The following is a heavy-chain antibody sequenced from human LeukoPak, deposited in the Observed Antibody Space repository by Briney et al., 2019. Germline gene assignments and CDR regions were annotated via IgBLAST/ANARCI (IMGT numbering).Heavy chain of an antibody. V-gene: IGHV3-7*01. CDR2: IKEDGSEK. Sequence: GGSLRLSCAASGFNFSSYWMSWVRQAPGKGLEWVANIKEDGSEKYYVDSVKGRFTISRDNAKTSLFLQMNSLRAEDTAVYYCARRFPDFWSGYNYWGQGTLVTVSS. D-gene: IGHD3-3*01. CDR3: ARRFPDFWSGYNY. CDR1: GFNFSSYW. J-gene: IGHJ4*02.